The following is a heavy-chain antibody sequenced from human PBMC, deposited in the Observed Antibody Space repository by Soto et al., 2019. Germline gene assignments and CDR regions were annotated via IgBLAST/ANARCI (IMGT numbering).Heavy chain of an antibody. CDR3: ARGFDSGSYILIDP. V-gene: IGHV1-3*01. CDR2: INAGNGNT. D-gene: IGHD3-10*01. CDR1: GYTFTTYA. Sequence: GASVKVSCKASGYTFTTYAMHWLRQAPGQRLEWMGWINAGNGNTKYSQKFQGRVTITRDTSASTDYMELSSLRSEDTAVYYCARGFDSGSYILIDPWGQGTPVTAPQ. J-gene: IGHJ5*02.